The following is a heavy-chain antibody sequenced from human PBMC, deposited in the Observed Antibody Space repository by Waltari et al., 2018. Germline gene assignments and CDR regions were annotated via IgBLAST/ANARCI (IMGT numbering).Heavy chain of an antibody. J-gene: IGHJ6*03. V-gene: IGHV4-59*01. D-gene: IGHD2-15*01. Sequence: QVQLQESGPGLVKPSETLSLTCTVSGGSISSYYWSWIRQPPGKGLEWIGYIYYSGSTTYNPSLKIRVTISVDTSKNQFSLKLSSVTAADTAVYYCARGGGSWYDYYYYYMDVWGKGTTVTVSS. CDR1: GGSISSYY. CDR3: ARGGGSWYDYYYYYMDV. CDR2: IYYSGST.